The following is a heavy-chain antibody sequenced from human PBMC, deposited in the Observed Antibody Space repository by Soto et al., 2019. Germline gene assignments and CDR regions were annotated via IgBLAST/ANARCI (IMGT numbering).Heavy chain of an antibody. CDR3: ARIVLYRVEYFQH. CDR2: INPGGGST. V-gene: IGHV1-46*03. J-gene: IGHJ1*01. Sequence: VPLVQSGADVKKPGASVKVSCKTSGYTFTKYYMHWVRQAHGHGLEGMGIINPGGGSTSYAQRLQGRVTMNRVTSTSTVYMELSSLRSYDTAVYYCARIVLYRVEYFQHWGKVTLVIVS. D-gene: IGHD2-8*01. CDR1: GYTFTKYY.